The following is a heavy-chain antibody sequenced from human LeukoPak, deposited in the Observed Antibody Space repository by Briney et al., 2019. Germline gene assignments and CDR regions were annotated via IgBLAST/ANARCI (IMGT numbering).Heavy chain of an antibody. Sequence: GGSLRLSCAASGFTFSNYWIHWVRQAPGKGLVWVSRINTDGSTTTYADSVKGRFIISRDNSKNMLYLQMNSLRAEDTAVYYCAKDWCSSTSCYYFDPWGQGTLVTVSS. V-gene: IGHV3-74*01. CDR3: AKDWCSSTSCYYFDP. J-gene: IGHJ5*02. CDR1: GFTFSNYW. D-gene: IGHD2-2*01. CDR2: INTDGSTT.